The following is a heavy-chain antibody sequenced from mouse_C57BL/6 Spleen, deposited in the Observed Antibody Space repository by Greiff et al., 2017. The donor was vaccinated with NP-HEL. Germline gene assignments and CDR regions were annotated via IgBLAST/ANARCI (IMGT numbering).Heavy chain of an antibody. V-gene: IGHV1-50*01. J-gene: IGHJ4*01. CDR1: GYTFTSYW. D-gene: IGHD1-1*01. CDR2: IDPSDSYT. CDR3: ARRVLRNYAMDY. Sequence: QVQLQQPGAELVKPGASVKLSCKASGYTFTSYWMQWVKQRPGQGLEWIGEIDPSDSYTNYNQKFKGKATLTVDTSSSTSYMQSSSLTSEDSAVYYCARRVLRNYAMDYWGQGTSVTVSS.